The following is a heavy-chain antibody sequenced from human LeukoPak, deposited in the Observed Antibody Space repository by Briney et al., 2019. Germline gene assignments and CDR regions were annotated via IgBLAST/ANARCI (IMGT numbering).Heavy chain of an antibody. CDR1: GGTFSSYA. D-gene: IGHD3-10*01. CDR3: ARDPTRYGSGSYSDY. J-gene: IGHJ4*02. Sequence: SVKVSCKASGGTFSSYAISCVRQAPGQGLEWMGRIIPILGIANYAQKFQGRVTITADKSTSTAYMELSSLRSEDTAVYYCARDPTRYGSGSYSDYWGQGTLVTVSS. V-gene: IGHV1-69*04. CDR2: IIPILGIA.